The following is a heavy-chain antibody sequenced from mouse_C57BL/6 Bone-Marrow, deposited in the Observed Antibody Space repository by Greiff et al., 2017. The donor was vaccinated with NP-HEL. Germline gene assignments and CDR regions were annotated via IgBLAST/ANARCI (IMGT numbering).Heavy chain of an antibody. CDR1: GYTFTSYW. CDR2: IYPGSGST. Sequence: VQLQQPGAELVKPGASVKMSCKASGYTFTSYWITWVKQRPGQGLEWIGDIYPGSGSTNYNEKFKSKATLTVDTSSSTAYMQLSSLTSEDSAVYYGARMGYGSSDWYFDVWGTGTTVTVSS. J-gene: IGHJ1*03. D-gene: IGHD1-1*01. V-gene: IGHV1-55*01. CDR3: ARMGYGSSDWYFDV.